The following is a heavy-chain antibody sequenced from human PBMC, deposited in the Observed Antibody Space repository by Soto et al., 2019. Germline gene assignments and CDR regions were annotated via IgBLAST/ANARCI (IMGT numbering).Heavy chain of an antibody. CDR3: ARDEGTSISIFGVDYSYDAFDI. Sequence: ASVKVSCKASGYTFTSYAMNWVRQAPGQGLEWMGWINTNTGNPTYAQGFTGRFVFTLDTSVSTAYLQISSLKAEDTAVYYCARDEGTSISIFGVDYSYDAFDICGQGTMVTVSS. J-gene: IGHJ3*02. V-gene: IGHV7-4-1*02. D-gene: IGHD3-3*01. CDR1: GYTFTSYA. CDR2: INTNTGNP.